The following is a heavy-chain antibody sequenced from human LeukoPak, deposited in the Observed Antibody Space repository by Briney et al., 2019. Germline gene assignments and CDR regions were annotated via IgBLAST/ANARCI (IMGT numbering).Heavy chain of an antibody. Sequence: GGSLRLSCTAPGFTFSNYAMSWVRQAPGKGLEWVSYISSSSSTIYYADSVKGRFTIYNDKNSLYLQTNSLRAEDTAIYYCARARTSIYGDYFDYWGQGILVTVSS. V-gene: IGHV3-48*04. CDR2: ISSSSSTI. CDR3: ARARTSIYGDYFDY. CDR1: GFTFSNYA. D-gene: IGHD4-17*01. J-gene: IGHJ4*02.